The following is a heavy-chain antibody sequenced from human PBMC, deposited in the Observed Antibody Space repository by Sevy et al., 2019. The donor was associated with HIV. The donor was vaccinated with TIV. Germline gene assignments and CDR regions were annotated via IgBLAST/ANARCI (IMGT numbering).Heavy chain of an antibody. V-gene: IGHV3-7*03. Sequence: GGSLRLSCAASGFTFNNYWMTWVRQAPGKGLEWVANIKQDGSDKYYMESVKGRFNISRDNTKNSLYLQLNSVRAEDTAVYYCARSWDYWGQMGYWGQGTLVTVSS. CDR1: GFTFNNYW. J-gene: IGHJ4*02. CDR3: ARSWDYWGQMGY. CDR2: IKQDGSDK. D-gene: IGHD7-27*01.